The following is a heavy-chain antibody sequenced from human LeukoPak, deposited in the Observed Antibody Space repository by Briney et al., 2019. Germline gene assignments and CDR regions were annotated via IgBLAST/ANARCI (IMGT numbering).Heavy chain of an antibody. CDR3: ARDHYYGSSDYGMDV. V-gene: IGHV4-31*02. D-gene: IGHD3-10*01. Sequence: WSXXXXXXGKGLEXXGXIYYSGSTYYNPSLKSRLTISVDTSKNHFSLKLSSVTAADTAVYYCARDHYYGSSDYGMDVWGQGTTVTVSS. CDR2: IYYSGST. J-gene: IGHJ6*02.